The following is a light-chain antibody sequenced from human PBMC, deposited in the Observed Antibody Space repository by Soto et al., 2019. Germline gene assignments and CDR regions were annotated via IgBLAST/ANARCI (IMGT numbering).Light chain of an antibody. J-gene: IGKJ2*01. Sequence: EIVLTQSPGTLSLSPGERATLSCRASQSVSSSYLAWYQQKPGQTPRLLIYGASTRATGIPDRFIGSGSGTDFTLTISRLESEDFAVYYCQQYGSSPPYTFGQGTKLEIK. CDR1: QSVSSSY. CDR3: QQYGSSPPYT. CDR2: GAS. V-gene: IGKV3-20*01.